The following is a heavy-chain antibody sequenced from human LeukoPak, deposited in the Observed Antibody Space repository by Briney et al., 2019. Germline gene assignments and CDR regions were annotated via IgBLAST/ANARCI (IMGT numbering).Heavy chain of an antibody. CDR1: GSTFSSYA. CDR2: ISYDGSNK. D-gene: IGHD5-24*01. Sequence: GGSLRLSCAASGSTFSSYAMHWVRQAPGKGLEWVAVISYDGSNKYYADSVKGRFTISRDNSKNTLYLQMNSLRAEDTAVYYCARGSRRAIEMATIVYWGQGTLVTVSS. V-gene: IGHV3-30-3*01. J-gene: IGHJ4*02. CDR3: ARGSRRAIEMATIVY.